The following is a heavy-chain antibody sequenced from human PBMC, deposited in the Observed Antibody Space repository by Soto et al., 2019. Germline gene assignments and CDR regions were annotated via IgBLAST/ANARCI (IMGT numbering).Heavy chain of an antibody. Sequence: QVQLQESGPGLVKPSETLSLTCTVSGGSISNYFWSWIRQPAGKGLEWIGRIYTSGNTNYNPSLNGRVTMSVDMAKNQFSLKLSSVAAADTAVYYCAGDDYGDNGRAFDPWGQGTLVTVSS. CDR2: IYTSGNT. CDR3: AGDDYGDNGRAFDP. CDR1: GGSISNYF. V-gene: IGHV4-4*07. D-gene: IGHD4-17*01. J-gene: IGHJ5*02.